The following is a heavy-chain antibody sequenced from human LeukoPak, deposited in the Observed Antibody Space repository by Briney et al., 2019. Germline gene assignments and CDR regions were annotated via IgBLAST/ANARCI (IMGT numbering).Heavy chain of an antibody. CDR1: GGSIRSYY. Sequence: SETLSLTCTVSGGSIRSYYWSWIRQPPGKALEWIGYIHYTGSTNYNPSLKSRVTISVDTSKNQFSLQLSSVTATDPAVYFCARHSSSWYPDYWGQGTLVTVSS. J-gene: IGHJ4*02. V-gene: IGHV4-59*08. CDR2: IHYTGST. CDR3: ARHSSSWYPDY. D-gene: IGHD6-13*01.